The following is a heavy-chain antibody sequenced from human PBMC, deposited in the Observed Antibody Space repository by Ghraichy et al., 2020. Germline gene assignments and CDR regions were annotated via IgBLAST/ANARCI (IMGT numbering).Heavy chain of an antibody. D-gene: IGHD1-26*01. V-gene: IGHV3-73*01. CDR3: TRHVSGSYWGDAFDI. CDR2: IRSKANSYAT. Sequence: GSLRLSCAASGFTFSGSAMHWVRQASGKGLEWVGRIRSKANSYATAYAASVKGRFTISRDDSKNTAYLQMNSLKTEDTAVYYCTRHVSGSYWGDAFDIWGQGTMVTVSS. CDR1: GFTFSGSA. J-gene: IGHJ3*02.